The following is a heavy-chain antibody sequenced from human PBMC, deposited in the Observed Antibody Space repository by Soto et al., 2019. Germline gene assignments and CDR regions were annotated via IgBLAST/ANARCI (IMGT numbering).Heavy chain of an antibody. D-gene: IGHD3-10*01. Sequence: PGGSLRLSCVASEFTFSSYWMHWVRQVPGKGLVWVSRLNEDGSFTTYADSVKGRFTISRDNAKKTLYLQMNSLRAEDTAVYYCARDLSGRADVWGQGTTVTVPS. CDR2: LNEDGSFT. CDR3: ARDLSGRADV. CDR1: EFTFSSYW. V-gene: IGHV3-74*01. J-gene: IGHJ6*02.